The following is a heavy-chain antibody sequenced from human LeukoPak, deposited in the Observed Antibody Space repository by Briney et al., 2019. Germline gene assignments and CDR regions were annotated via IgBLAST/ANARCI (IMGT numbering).Heavy chain of an antibody. D-gene: IGHD3-22*01. V-gene: IGHV4-34*01. CDR1: GGSFSGYY. CDR3: ARGEVRSYYDSSGYWGSYYYYYSMDV. Sequence: SETLSLTCAVYGGSFSGYYWSWIRQPPGKGLEWIGEINHSGSTNYNPPLKSRVTISVDTSKNQFSLKLSSVTAADTAVYYCARGEVRSYYDSSGYWGSYYYYYSMDVWGQGTTVTVSS. J-gene: IGHJ6*02. CDR2: INHSGST.